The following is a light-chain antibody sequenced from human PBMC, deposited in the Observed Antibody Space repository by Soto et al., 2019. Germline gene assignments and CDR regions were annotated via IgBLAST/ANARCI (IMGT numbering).Light chain of an antibody. CDR2: EVS. CDR3: SSYTSSNTWV. CDR1: SGDIGGYDY. Sequence: QSALTQPPSASGSPGQSVTISCTGTSGDIGGYDYVSWYQQHPGKAPKLMIFEVSKWPSGVSNRFSGSKSGNTASLTISGLQAEDEADYSCSSYTSSNTWVFGGGTKLTVL. J-gene: IGLJ3*02. V-gene: IGLV2-14*01.